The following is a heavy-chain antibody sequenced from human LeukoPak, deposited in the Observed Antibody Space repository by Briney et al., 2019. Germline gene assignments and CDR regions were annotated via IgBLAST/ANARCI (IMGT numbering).Heavy chain of an antibody. CDR3: ARGTTYYYDSSRFDL. Sequence: SETLSLTRTVSGGSISSYYWSWIRQPPGKGLEWIGYIYYSGSTNYNPSLKSRVTISVDTSKNQFSLKLSSVTAADTAVYYCARGTTYYYDSSRFDLWGRGTLVTVSS. V-gene: IGHV4-59*01. CDR1: GGSISSYY. J-gene: IGHJ2*01. CDR2: IYYSGST. D-gene: IGHD3-22*01.